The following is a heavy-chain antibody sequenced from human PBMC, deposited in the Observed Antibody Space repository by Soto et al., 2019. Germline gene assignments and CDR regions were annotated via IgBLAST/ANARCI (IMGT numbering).Heavy chain of an antibody. CDR1: GGSISSGGYY. V-gene: IGHV4-31*03. J-gene: IGHJ5*02. CDR3: ARAHDFWSGYSASAWVRWFYP. D-gene: IGHD3-3*01. CDR2: IYYSGST. Sequence: QVQLQESGPGLVKPSQTLSLTCTVSGGSISSGGYYWSWIRQHPGKGLEWIGYIYYSGSTYYNPSLKSRVTISVDTSKNQFSLKLSSVTAADTAVYYCARAHDFWSGYSASAWVRWFYPWGQGTLVTVSS.